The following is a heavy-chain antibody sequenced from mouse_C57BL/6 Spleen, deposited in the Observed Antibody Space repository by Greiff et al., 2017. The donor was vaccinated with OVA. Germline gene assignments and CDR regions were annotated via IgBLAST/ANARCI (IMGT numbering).Heavy chain of an antibody. CDR3: ARRDYGSSQYYFDY. CDR1: GYTFTDYN. V-gene: IGHV1-22*01. D-gene: IGHD1-1*01. Sequence: VQLQQSGPELVKPGASVKMSCKASGYTFTDYNMLWVKQSHGQSLEWIGYINPNNGGTSYNQKFKGKATLTVNKSSSTAYMELRSLTSEDSAVYYCARRDYGSSQYYFDYWGQGTTLTVSS. CDR2: INPNNGGT. J-gene: IGHJ2*01.